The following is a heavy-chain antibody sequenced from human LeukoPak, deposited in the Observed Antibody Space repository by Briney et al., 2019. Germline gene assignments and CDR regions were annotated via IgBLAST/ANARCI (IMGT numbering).Heavy chain of an antibody. J-gene: IGHJ5*02. CDR3: ARGVSPSSYYYGSGSLVWFDP. V-gene: IGHV4-30-2*01. CDR1: GGSISSGGYS. Sequence: SETLSLTRAVSGGSISSGGYSWSWIRQPPGKGLEWIGYIYHSGSTYYNPSLKSRVTISVDRSKNQFSLKLSSVTAADTAVYYCARGVSPSSYYYGSGSLVWFDPWGQGTLATVSS. D-gene: IGHD3-10*01. CDR2: IYHSGST.